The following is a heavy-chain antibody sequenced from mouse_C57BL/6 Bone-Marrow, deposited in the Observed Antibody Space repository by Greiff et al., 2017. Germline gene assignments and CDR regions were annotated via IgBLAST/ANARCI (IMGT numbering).Heavy chain of an antibody. D-gene: IGHD3-3*01. CDR2: INPGSSTI. Sequence: EVQGVESGGGLVQPGGSLNLSCAASGFDFSRYWMSWARQAPGKGQEWIGEINPGSSTINYTPSLKDKFIISRDNAKNTLYLQMSKVRSEDTALYYCARVGYAMDYWGQGTSVTVSS. V-gene: IGHV4-2*02. CDR3: ARVGYAMDY. CDR1: GFDFSRYW. J-gene: IGHJ4*01.